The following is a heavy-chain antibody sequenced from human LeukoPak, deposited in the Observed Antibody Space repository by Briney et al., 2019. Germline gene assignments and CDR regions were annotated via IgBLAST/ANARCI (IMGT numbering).Heavy chain of an antibody. Sequence: ASVKVSCKASGYTFTSYDINWVRQATGQGLEWVGWMNPNSGNTGYAQKFQGRVTITRNTSISTAYMELSSLRSEDTAVYYCARGRGAPGIAARAGYGNDWFDPWGQGTLVTVSS. CDR1: GYTFTSYD. CDR3: ARGRGAPGIAARAGYGNDWFDP. J-gene: IGHJ5*02. D-gene: IGHD6-6*01. V-gene: IGHV1-8*03. CDR2: MNPNSGNT.